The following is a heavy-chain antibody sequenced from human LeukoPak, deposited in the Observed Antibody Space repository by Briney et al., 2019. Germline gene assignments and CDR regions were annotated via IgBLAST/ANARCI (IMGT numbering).Heavy chain of an antibody. CDR1: GFSVSMKY. J-gene: IGHJ6*03. CDR3: ARFSGPGMQHYYYYMDV. Sequence: GGSLRLSCAASGFSVSMKYMTWVSQDPGKGREWVSAIFSGGTTYYGDSVKGRFTVSRDSSKNMMYLQMNSLRAEDAAVYYCARFSGPGMQHYYYYMDVWGTGTTVTVSS. CDR2: IFSGGTT. D-gene: IGHD3-10*01. V-gene: IGHV3-53*01.